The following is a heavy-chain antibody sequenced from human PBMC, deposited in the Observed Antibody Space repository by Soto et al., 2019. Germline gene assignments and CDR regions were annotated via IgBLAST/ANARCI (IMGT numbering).Heavy chain of an antibody. CDR3: AGESNHDWFDP. J-gene: IGHJ5*02. CDR2: IYYSGST. D-gene: IGHD4-4*01. CDR1: SGSITSSSYY. V-gene: IGHV4-39*01. Sequence: SETLSLTCIVSSGSITSSSYYWGWIRQPPGKGLQWIGSIYYSGSTYYNPSLKSRVTISVDTAKNQFSLNLRSVTAADTAVYYCAGESNHDWFDPWGQGTLVTVSS.